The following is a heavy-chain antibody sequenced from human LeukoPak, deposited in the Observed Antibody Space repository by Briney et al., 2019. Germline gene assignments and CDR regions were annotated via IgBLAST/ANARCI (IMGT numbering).Heavy chain of an antibody. J-gene: IGHJ5*02. Sequence: ASVKVSCKASGYTFTGYYMHWVRQAPGRGLEWMGWINPNSGGTNYAQKFQGRVTMTRDTSISTAYMELSRLRSADTAVYYCARVYYAYNWFDPWGQGTLVTVSS. CDR3: ARVYYAYNWFDP. CDR1: GYTFTGYY. CDR2: INPNSGGT. V-gene: IGHV1-2*02. D-gene: IGHD2-2*01.